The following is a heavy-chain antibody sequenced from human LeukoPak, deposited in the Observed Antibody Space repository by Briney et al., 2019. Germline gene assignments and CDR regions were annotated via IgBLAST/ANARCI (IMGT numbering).Heavy chain of an antibody. D-gene: IGHD3-3*01. CDR2: IKQDGSEK. CDR1: GFTFSSYW. V-gene: IGHV3-7*01. Sequence: GGSLRLSCAASGFTFSSYWMSWARQAPGKGLEWVANIKQDGSEKYYVDSVKGRFTISRDNAKNSLYLQMNSLRAEDTAVYYCARERPPYDFWSGYDGYYFDYWGQGTLVTVSS. J-gene: IGHJ4*02. CDR3: ARERPPYDFWSGYDGYYFDY.